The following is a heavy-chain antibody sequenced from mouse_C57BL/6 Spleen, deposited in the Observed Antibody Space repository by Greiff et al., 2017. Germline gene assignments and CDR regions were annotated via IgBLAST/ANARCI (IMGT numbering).Heavy chain of an antibody. Sequence: EVQRVESGGGLVKPGGSLKLSCAASGFTFSSYTMSWVRQTPEKRLEWVATISGGGGNTYYPDSVKGRFTISRDNAKNTLYLQMSSLRSEDTALYYCARQGGNWYFDVWGTGTTVTVSS. V-gene: IGHV5-9*01. CDR2: ISGGGGNT. J-gene: IGHJ1*03. CDR3: ARQGGNWYFDV. CDR1: GFTFSSYT.